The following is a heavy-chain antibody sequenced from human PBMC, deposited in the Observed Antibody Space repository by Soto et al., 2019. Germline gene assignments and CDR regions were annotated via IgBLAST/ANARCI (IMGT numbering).Heavy chain of an antibody. CDR1: GFTFSVYS. J-gene: IGHJ4*02. CDR3: ARSVEGHFDY. CDR2: ITSDTKTI. V-gene: IGHV3-48*02. D-gene: IGHD6-19*01. Sequence: EVQLVESGGDLVQRGGSLRLSCVASGFTFSVYSMNWVRQAPGKGLEWFSYITSDTKTIKYADSGKGRFTISRDNAKNSVYLQMNSLRDEDTAVYYCARSVEGHFDYWGQGTVVTVSS.